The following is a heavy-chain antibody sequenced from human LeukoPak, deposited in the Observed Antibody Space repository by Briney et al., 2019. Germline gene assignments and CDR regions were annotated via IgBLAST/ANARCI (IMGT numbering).Heavy chain of an antibody. CDR3: AKDHSPYDILTGYPLT. J-gene: IGHJ5*02. CDR1: GFTFSSFA. Sequence: PGGSLRLSCAASGFTFSSFAMTWVRQAPGKGLEWVSTINNSGDSTYYGESVKGRFTISRDNSKNTLYLQMNSLRAEDTAVYYCAKDHSPYDILTGYPLTWGQGTLVTVSS. D-gene: IGHD3-9*01. CDR2: INNSGDST. V-gene: IGHV3-23*01.